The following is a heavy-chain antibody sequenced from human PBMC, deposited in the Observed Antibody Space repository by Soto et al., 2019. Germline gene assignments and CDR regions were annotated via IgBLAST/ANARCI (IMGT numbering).Heavy chain of an antibody. CDR2: ISAHNGNT. V-gene: IGHV1-18*01. CDR1: GYAFTTYG. J-gene: IGHJ4*02. D-gene: IGHD1-1*01. Sequence: QVHLVQSGAEVKKPGASVKVSCKGSGYAFTTYGITWVRQAPGQGLEWMGWISAHNGNTNYAQKLQGRVNVTRDTSTSTAYMALRSLRSDDTAVYYCARGRYGDYWGQGALVTVSS. CDR3: ARGRYGDY.